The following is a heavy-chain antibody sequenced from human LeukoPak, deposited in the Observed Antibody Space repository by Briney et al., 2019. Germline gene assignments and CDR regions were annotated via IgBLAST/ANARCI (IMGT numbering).Heavy chain of an antibody. CDR2: INSDGSHT. CDR1: GFTFSDYW. CDR3: TRGRSRYGDYLWYH. D-gene: IGHD4-17*01. Sequence: GGSLRLSCAASGFTFSDYWMHWVREAPEKGLVWVSRINSDGSHTDYADSVKGRFSLSRDNAKNTLYLQVNSLRAEDTGVYYCTRGRSRYGDYLWYHWGQGTLVTVSS. J-gene: IGHJ4*02. V-gene: IGHV3-74*01.